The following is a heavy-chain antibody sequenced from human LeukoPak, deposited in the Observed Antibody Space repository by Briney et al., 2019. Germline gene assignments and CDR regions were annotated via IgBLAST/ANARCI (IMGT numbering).Heavy chain of an antibody. D-gene: IGHD3-9*01. CDR2: IYYSGTT. CDR1: GGSISTYY. CDR3: ARGYYDILSGYYLVF. J-gene: IGHJ4*02. Sequence: SETLSLTCTVSGGSISTYYWSWIRQVPGKGLEWIGHIYYSGTTNYNPSLKTRVNIAVDTSKKQFSLRLTDVTAADTAVYYCARGYYDILSGYYLVFWGQGTLVTVSS. V-gene: IGHV4-59*08.